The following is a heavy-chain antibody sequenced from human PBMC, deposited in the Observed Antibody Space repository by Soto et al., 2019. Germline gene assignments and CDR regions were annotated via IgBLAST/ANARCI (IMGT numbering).Heavy chain of an antibody. Sequence: SVKVSCKASGGTFSSYAISWVRRAPGQGLEWMGGIIPIFGTANYAQKFQGRVTITADKSTSTAYMELSSLRSEDTAVYYCARDQDGYTDFDYWGQGTLVTVSS. D-gene: IGHD5-12*01. CDR2: IIPIFGTA. J-gene: IGHJ4*02. CDR3: ARDQDGYTDFDY. CDR1: GGTFSSYA. V-gene: IGHV1-69*06.